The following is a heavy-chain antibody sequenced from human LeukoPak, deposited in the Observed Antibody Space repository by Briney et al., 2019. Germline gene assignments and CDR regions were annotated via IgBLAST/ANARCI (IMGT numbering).Heavy chain of an antibody. Sequence: SETLSLTCTVSGGSISSDCWSWIRQPPGKGLEWIGFIYYSASTNYNPSLKSRVTISVDTSKNQFSLKLSSVTAADTAVYYCARDRGYCSGGSCYRWFDPWGQGTLVTVSS. CDR3: ARDRGYCSGGSCYRWFDP. D-gene: IGHD2-15*01. J-gene: IGHJ5*02. CDR1: GGSISSDC. CDR2: IYYSAST. V-gene: IGHV4-59*01.